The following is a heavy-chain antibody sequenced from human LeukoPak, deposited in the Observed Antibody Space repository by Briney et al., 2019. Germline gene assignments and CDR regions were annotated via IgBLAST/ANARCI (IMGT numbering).Heavy chain of an antibody. V-gene: IGHV3-30*04. Sequence: PGGSLRLSCAASGFTFSSYAMHWVRQAPGKGLEWVAVISYDGSNKYYADSVKGRFTISRDNSKNTLYLQMNSLRAEDTAVYYCAKGASAYYYDSSRPGAFDIWGQGTMVTVSS. CDR1: GFTFSSYA. CDR3: AKGASAYYYDSSRPGAFDI. CDR2: ISYDGSNK. J-gene: IGHJ3*02. D-gene: IGHD3-22*01.